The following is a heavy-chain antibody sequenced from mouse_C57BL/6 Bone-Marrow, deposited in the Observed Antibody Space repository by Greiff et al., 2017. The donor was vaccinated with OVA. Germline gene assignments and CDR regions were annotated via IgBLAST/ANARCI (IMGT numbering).Heavy chain of an antibody. CDR3: AKSGNFDY. CDR1: GYTFTSYW. CDR2: IHPNSGST. J-gene: IGHJ2*01. D-gene: IGHD4-1*01. V-gene: IGHV1-64*01. Sequence: VQLQQPGAELVKPGASVKLSCKASGYTFTSYWMHWVKQRPGQGLEWIGMIHPNSGSTNYNEKFTSKATLTVDKSSSTAYMQISSLTSDDAAFYYSAKSGNFDYWGQGTTLTVSS.